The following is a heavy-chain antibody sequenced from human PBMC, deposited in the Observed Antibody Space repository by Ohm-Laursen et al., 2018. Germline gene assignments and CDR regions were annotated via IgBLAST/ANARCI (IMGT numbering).Heavy chain of an antibody. D-gene: IGHD6-19*01. Sequence: SLRLSCSASGFTFSSYDMHWVRQATGTGLEWVSAIGTAGDTYYPGSVKGRFTISRENAKNSLYLQMNSLRAGDTAVYYCARGAVADAFDIWGQGTMVTVSS. CDR2: IGTAGDT. CDR3: ARGAVADAFDI. J-gene: IGHJ3*02. CDR1: GFTFSSYD. V-gene: IGHV3-13*01.